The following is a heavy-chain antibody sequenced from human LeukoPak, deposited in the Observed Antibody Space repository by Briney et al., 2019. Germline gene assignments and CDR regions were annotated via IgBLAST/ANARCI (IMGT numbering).Heavy chain of an antibody. D-gene: IGHD3-3*01. J-gene: IGHJ4*02. CDR2: ISGDGGSI. Sequence: GGSLRLSCAASGFTFDDYAIHWVRQAPGKGLEWVSLISGDGGSIYYVDSVKGRFTISRDNSKNSLYLQMNSLGTEDTALYYCAKDSSGRPSGYYFDYWGQGTLVTVSS. V-gene: IGHV3-43*02. CDR3: AKDSSGRPSGYYFDY. CDR1: GFTFDDYA.